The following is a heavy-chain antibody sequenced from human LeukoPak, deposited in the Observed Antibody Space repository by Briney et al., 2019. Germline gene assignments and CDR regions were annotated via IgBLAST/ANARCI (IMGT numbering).Heavy chain of an antibody. D-gene: IGHD3-10*01. CDR2: ISSSSSYI. Sequence: GGSLRLSCAASGFTFSSYSMNWVRQVPGKGLEWVSSISSSSSYIYYADSVKGRFTISRDNAKNSLYLQMNSLRAEDTAVYYCARDRYGSGSYYNSFDYWGQGTLVTVSS. CDR3: ARDRYGSGSYYNSFDY. V-gene: IGHV3-21*01. J-gene: IGHJ4*02. CDR1: GFTFSSYS.